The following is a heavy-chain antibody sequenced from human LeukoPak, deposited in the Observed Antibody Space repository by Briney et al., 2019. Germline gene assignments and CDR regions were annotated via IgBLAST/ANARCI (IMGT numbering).Heavy chain of an antibody. D-gene: IGHD3-16*01. V-gene: IGHV3-48*01. CDR3: ARRSEFGVLYYMDV. Sequence: PGGSLRLSCAASGFTFSTYSMNWVRQAPGKGPEWVSYISGSSGTIYYADSVKGRFTISRDNAKNSLYLQMNSLRAEDTAVYYCARRSEFGVLYYMDVWGKGTTVTVSS. CDR1: GFTFSTYS. J-gene: IGHJ6*03. CDR2: ISGSSGTI.